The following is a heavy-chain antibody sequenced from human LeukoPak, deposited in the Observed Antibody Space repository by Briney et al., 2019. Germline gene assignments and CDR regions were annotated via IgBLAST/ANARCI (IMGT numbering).Heavy chain of an antibody. CDR2: FDPEDGDT. D-gene: IGHD6-25*01. Sequence: ASVKVSCKVSGYILTELSMHWVRQAPGKGLEWMGGFDPEDGDTIYAQKFQGRVTMTEDTSTDTPYMELSSLRSEDTAVYYCARSSPTISRLAGPFDYWGQGTLVTVSS. CDR3: ARSSPTISRLAGPFDY. CDR1: GYILTELS. J-gene: IGHJ4*02. V-gene: IGHV1-24*01.